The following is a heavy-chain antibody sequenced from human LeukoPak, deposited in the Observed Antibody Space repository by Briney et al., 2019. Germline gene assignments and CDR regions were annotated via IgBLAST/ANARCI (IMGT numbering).Heavy chain of an antibody. CDR1: GYTFTGYY. J-gene: IGHJ3*02. D-gene: IGHD4-23*01. V-gene: IGHV1-69*05. CDR2: IIPIFGTA. Sequence: ASVKVSCKASGYTFTGYYMHWVRQAPGQGLEWMGRIIPIFGTANYAQKFQGRVTITTDESTSTAYMELSSLRSEDTAVYYCARVLNSDAFDIWGQGTMVTVSS. CDR3: ARVLNSDAFDI.